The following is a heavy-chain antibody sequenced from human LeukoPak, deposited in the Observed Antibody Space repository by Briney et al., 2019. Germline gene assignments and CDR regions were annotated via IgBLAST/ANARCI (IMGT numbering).Heavy chain of an antibody. J-gene: IGHJ3*02. D-gene: IGHD5-24*01. CDR2: IHNSGTT. Sequence: SETLSLTCSVSGGSVRSYSWSWIRQPPGKGLKWIGYIHNSGTTNYKPSLKSRVIISVETTKNQFSLKLSSVTAADTAVYYCARHGGESLVATILHAFDIWGRGTMVTVSS. CDR1: GGSVRSYS. V-gene: IGHV4-59*08. CDR3: ARHGGESLVATILHAFDI.